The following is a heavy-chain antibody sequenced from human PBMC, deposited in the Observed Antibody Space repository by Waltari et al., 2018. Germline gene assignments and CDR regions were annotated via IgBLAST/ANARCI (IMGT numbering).Heavy chain of an antibody. CDR2: IYSGGST. J-gene: IGHJ4*02. V-gene: IGHV3-53*01. D-gene: IGHD6-13*01. CDR1: GFTVSSNY. Sequence: EVQLVESGGGLIQPGGSLRLSCAASGFTVSSNYMSWVRQAPGKGLEWVSVIYSGGSTYYADSVNGRFTISRDNSKNTLYLQMNSLRAEDTAVYYCARATGIAAAAHYFDYWGQGTLVTVSS. CDR3: ARATGIAAAAHYFDY.